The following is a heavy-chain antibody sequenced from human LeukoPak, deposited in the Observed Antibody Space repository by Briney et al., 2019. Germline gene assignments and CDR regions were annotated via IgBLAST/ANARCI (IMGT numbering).Heavy chain of an antibody. CDR1: GFTFRRYA. CDR2: SSDDGGSA. V-gene: IGHV3-23*01. D-gene: IGHD4/OR15-4a*01. CDR3: ARGLYGAHVD. J-gene: IGHJ4*02. Sequence: PGGSLRLSCAGYGFTFRRYAMSRVRQAPGKGLEWVASSSDDGGSAYYADSVKGRFTISRDNAKNTLYLQMNSLRVEDTAIYYCARGLYGAHVDWGQGTLVTVSA.